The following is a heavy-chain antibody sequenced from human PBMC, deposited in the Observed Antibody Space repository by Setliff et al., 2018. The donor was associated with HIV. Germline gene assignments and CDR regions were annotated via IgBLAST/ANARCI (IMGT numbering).Heavy chain of an antibody. Sequence: GASVKVSCKASGGTFSSYGISWVRQAPGQGLEWMGWISAYNGNTDYARNLQGRLTMTTDTSTSTAFMELRSLRSDDTAVYYCARDPPSSGWYRADYWGQGTLVTVSS. CDR3: ARDPPSSGWYRADY. CDR1: GGTFSSYG. CDR2: ISAYNGNT. J-gene: IGHJ4*02. D-gene: IGHD6-19*01. V-gene: IGHV1-18*01.